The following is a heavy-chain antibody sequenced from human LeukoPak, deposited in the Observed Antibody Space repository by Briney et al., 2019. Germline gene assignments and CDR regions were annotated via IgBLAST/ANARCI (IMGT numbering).Heavy chain of an antibody. CDR1: GYTFTSYY. D-gene: IGHD3-10*01. CDR3: ARVAVGGHWFDP. J-gene: IGHJ5*02. Sequence: GASVKVSYKASGYTFTSYYIHWVRQAPGQGLEWMGIINPSGGSTSYAQKFQGRVTMSRDMSTNTVYMELSSLRSEDTAVYYCARVAVGGHWFDPWGQGTLVTVSS. CDR2: INPSGGST. V-gene: IGHV1-46*01.